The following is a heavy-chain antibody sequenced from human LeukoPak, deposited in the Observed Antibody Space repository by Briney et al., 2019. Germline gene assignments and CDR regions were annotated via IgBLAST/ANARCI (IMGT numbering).Heavy chain of an antibody. CDR3: ARDHSRGYYFDY. Sequence: GGSLRLSCAASGFTVSSNYMSWVRQAPGKGLEWVSVIYSGGSTYYADSVKGRFTISRDNSKNTLYLQMNRRRGEDSAVYYCARDHSRGYYFDYGGQGTLVTVSS. CDR1: GFTVSSNY. CDR2: IYSGGST. J-gene: IGHJ4*02. V-gene: IGHV3-53*05. D-gene: IGHD3-16*01.